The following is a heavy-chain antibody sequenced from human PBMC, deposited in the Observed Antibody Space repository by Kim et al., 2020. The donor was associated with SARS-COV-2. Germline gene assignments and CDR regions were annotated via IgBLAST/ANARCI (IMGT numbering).Heavy chain of an antibody. J-gene: IGHJ4*02. CDR1: GYTFTSYA. CDR2: INTNTGNP. V-gene: IGHV7-4-1*02. CDR3: ASGLYGSGSYRLHDY. Sequence: ASVKVSCKASGYTFTSYAMNWVRQAPGQGLEWMGWINTNTGNPTYAQGFTGRFVFSLDTSVSTAYLQISSLKAEDTAVYYCASGLYGSGSYRLHDYWGQGTLVTVSS. D-gene: IGHD3-10*01.